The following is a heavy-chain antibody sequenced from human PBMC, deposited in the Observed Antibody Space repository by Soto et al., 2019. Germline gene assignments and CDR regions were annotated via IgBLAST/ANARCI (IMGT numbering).Heavy chain of an antibody. D-gene: IGHD5-12*01. J-gene: IGHJ4*02. V-gene: IGHV4-30-2*01. CDR3: AAGGGLPRYY. CDR1: GGSISSGGYS. Sequence: QLQLQESGSGLVKPSQTLSLTCAVSGGSISSGGYSWSWIRQPPGKGLEWIGYIYHSGSTYYNPSLKSRVTRSVDRSKNQFALRLSSVTAADTAVYYCAAGGGLPRYYWGQGTLVTVSS. CDR2: IYHSGST.